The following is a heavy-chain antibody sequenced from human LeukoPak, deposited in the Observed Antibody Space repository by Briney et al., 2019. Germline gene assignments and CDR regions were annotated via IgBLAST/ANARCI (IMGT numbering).Heavy chain of an antibody. V-gene: IGHV4-34*01. CDR2: INRSGST. CDR1: GGSFSVYY. CDR3: ARDTSRYYDFWSNTLGRDAFDI. Sequence: PSETLSLTCAVYGGSFSVYYCSWIRQPPGKGLEWIGEINRSGSTNYNPSLKSRVTISVDTSKNQFSLKLSSVTAADTAVYYCARDTSRYYDFWSNTLGRDAFDIWSQGTMVTVSS. D-gene: IGHD3-3*01. J-gene: IGHJ3*02.